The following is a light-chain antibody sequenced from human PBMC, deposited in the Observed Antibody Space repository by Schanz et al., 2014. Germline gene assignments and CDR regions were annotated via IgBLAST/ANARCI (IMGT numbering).Light chain of an antibody. CDR2: ANS. Sequence: QSVLTQPPSVSGAPGQRVTISCTGSCSNIGTGCDVHWYQRLPGTAPKLLIYANSRRPSGVPDRFSGSKSGTSASLAITGLQAEDEADYYCQSYDSSLSAWVFGGGTKLTVL. V-gene: IGLV1-40*01. CDR3: QSYDSSLSAWV. CDR1: CSNIGTGCD. J-gene: IGLJ3*02.